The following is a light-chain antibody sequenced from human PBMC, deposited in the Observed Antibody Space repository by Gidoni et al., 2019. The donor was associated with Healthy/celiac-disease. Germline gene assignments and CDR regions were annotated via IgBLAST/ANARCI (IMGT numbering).Light chain of an antibody. Sequence: IVLTQSPATLSLSPGERATLSCRASQIVSSYLAWYRQKPGQAPRLLIYDASNRATGIPARFSGSGSGTDFTLTISSLEPEDFAVYYCQQRSNWLTFGGGTKVEIK. CDR2: DAS. J-gene: IGKJ4*01. V-gene: IGKV3-11*01. CDR1: QIVSSY. CDR3: QQRSNWLT.